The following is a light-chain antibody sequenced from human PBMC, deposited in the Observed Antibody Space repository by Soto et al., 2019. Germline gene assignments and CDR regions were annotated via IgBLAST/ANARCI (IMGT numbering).Light chain of an antibody. CDR2: KAS. J-gene: IGKJ4*01. CDR3: QKYNTAPLT. V-gene: IGKV1-5*03. CDR1: QSISSW. Sequence: DIQMTQSPSTLSASVGDRVTITCRASQSISSWLAWYQQKPGKAPKLLIYKASSLESGVPSRFSGSGSGTEFTLTISNLQPEDVATYYCQKYNTAPLTFGGGTKVDI.